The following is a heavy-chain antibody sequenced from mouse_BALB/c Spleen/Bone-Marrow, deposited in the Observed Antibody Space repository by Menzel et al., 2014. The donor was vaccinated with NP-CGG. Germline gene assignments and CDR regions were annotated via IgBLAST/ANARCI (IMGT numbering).Heavy chain of an antibody. Sequence: VQLQQSGAELVKPGASVKLSCTASGFNIKDTYMHWVKQRPEQGLEWIGRIDPANGNTKYDPKFQGKATIAADTSSNTAYLQLSSLTSEDTAVYYCARWEYYAMDYWGQGTSVTVSS. CDR1: GFNIKDTY. J-gene: IGHJ4*01. V-gene: IGHV14-3*02. CDR2: IDPANGNT. D-gene: IGHD4-1*01. CDR3: ARWEYYAMDY.